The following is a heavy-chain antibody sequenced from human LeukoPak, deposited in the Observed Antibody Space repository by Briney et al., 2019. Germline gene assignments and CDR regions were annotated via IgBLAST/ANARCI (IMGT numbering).Heavy chain of an antibody. CDR1: GYTFSGYY. D-gene: IGHD6-19*01. J-gene: IGHJ6*03. CDR2: INPNSGVT. CDR3: ARAYSSLSYYYYYLDV. Sequence: ASVKVSCKASGYTFSGYYMHWVRQAPGQGLEWMGWINPNSGVTKIAQKFQGRVTMTRDTSISTAYMELSKLRSDDTAVYYCARAYSSLSYYYYYLDVWGKGTTVTVSS. V-gene: IGHV1-2*02.